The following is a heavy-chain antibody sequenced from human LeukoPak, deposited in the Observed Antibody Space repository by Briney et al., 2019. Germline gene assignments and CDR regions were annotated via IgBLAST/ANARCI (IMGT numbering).Heavy chain of an antibody. V-gene: IGHV7-4-1*02. CDR1: GYTFTRYA. Sequence: ASVNVSCKASGYTFTRYAMNWVRQAPGQGLEWMGWINTNTGNPTYAQGFTGRFVFSLDTSVSTAYLQISSLKAEDTAVYYCARLGSRYYDSSGYYPTYFDYWGQGTLVTVSS. CDR2: INTNTGNP. D-gene: IGHD3-22*01. J-gene: IGHJ4*02. CDR3: ARLGSRYYDSSGYYPTYFDY.